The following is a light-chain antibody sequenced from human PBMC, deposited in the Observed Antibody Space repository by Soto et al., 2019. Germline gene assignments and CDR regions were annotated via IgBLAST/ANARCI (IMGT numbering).Light chain of an antibody. Sequence: QSVLTQPPSVSAAPGQKVTISCSGSSSNIGNNYVSWYQQLPGTAPKLLIYDNDKRPSGIPDRFSGSKSGTSATLGITGLQTGDEADYYCGTWDTSLSGGVFGGGTKLTV. V-gene: IGLV1-51*01. CDR3: GTWDTSLSGGV. CDR1: SSNIGNNY. J-gene: IGLJ3*02. CDR2: DND.